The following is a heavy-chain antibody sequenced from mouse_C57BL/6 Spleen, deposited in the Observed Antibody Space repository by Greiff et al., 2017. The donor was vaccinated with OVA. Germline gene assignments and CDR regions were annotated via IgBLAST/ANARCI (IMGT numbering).Heavy chain of an antibody. V-gene: IGHV1-82*01. D-gene: IGHD2-2*01. CDR1: GYAFSSSW. Sequence: VQGVESGPELVKPGASVKISCKASGYAFSSSWMNWVKQRPGKGLEWIGRIYPGDGDTNYNGKFKGKATLTADKSSSTAYMQLSSLTSEDSAVYFCARLGGYLFDYWGQGTTLTVSS. CDR2: IYPGDGDT. CDR3: ARLGGYLFDY. J-gene: IGHJ2*01.